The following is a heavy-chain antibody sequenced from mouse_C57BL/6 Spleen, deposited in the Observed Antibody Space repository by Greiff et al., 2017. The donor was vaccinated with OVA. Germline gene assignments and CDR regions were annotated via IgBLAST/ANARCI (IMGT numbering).Heavy chain of an antibody. CDR1: GFSLTSYG. V-gene: IGHV2-2*01. J-gene: IGHJ2*01. CDR3: ARISNLCYFDY. Sequence: VQLQQSGPGLVQPSQSLSITCTVSGFSLTSYGVHWVRQSPGKGLEWLGVIWSGGSTDYTAAFISRLSISNDNSKSQVFFKMYRLQADDTAIYYSARISNLCYFDYGGQGTTLTVSS. CDR2: IWSGGST. D-gene: IGHD2-5*01.